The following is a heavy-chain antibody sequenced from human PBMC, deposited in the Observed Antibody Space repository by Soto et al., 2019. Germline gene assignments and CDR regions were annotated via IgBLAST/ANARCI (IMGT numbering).Heavy chain of an antibody. V-gene: IGHV3-23*01. CDR2: ISGSGGST. J-gene: IGHJ4*02. Sequence: WGSLRLSCAASGFTFSSYAMSWVRQAPGKGLEWVSAISGSGGSTYYADSVKGRFTISRDNSKNTLYLQMNSLRAEDTAVYYCAKELRGDFWSGYLSNYFDYWGQGTLVTVSS. CDR3: AKELRGDFWSGYLSNYFDY. CDR1: GFTFSSYA. D-gene: IGHD3-3*01.